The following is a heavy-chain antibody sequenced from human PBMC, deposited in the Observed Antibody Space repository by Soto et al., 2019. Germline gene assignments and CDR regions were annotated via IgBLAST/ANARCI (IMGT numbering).Heavy chain of an antibody. V-gene: IGHV3-48*03. CDR3: ARRIVSAFDI. D-gene: IGHD3-22*01. CDR1: GFTFSSYE. J-gene: IGHJ3*02. Sequence: GGSLRLSCAASGFTFSSYEMNWVRQAPGKGLEWVSYISSSGSTIYYADSVKGRFTISRDNAKNSLYLQMNSLRAEDTAVYYCARRIVSAFDIWGQGTMVTVPS. CDR2: ISSSGSTI.